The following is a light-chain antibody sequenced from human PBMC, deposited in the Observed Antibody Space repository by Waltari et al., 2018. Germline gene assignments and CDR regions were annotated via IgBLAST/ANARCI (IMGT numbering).Light chain of an antibody. CDR2: KAS. CDR1: QSISNW. J-gene: IGKJ4*01. CDR3: QQYNSYSLLT. Sequence: DIQMNQSPSTLSASVGDRVPLTCRASQSISNWLAWYQQKPGKAPKLLIYKASTLESGVPSRFSGSGSGTEFTLTIISLQPDDFAAYYCQQYNSYSLLTFGEGTKVEIK. V-gene: IGKV1-5*03.